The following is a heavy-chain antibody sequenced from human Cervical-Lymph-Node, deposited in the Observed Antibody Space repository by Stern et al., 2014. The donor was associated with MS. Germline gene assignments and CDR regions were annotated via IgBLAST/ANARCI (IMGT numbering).Heavy chain of an antibody. CDR2: IYYSGST. D-gene: IGHD1-26*01. CDR1: GGSISSYY. CDR3: ARGPLREELGLFDY. J-gene: IGHJ4*02. V-gene: IGHV4-59*01. Sequence: QVQLQESGPGLVKPSETLSLTCTVSGGSISSYYWSWIRQPPGNGLEWIGYIYYSGSTNYNPSLKSRVTISVDTSKNQFSLKLSSVTAADTAVYYCARGPLREELGLFDYWGQGTLVTVSS.